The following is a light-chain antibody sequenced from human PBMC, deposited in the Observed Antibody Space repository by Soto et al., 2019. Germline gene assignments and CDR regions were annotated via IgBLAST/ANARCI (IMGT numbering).Light chain of an antibody. Sequence: IVMTQSPATLSVSPGEEATLSCMASQTVSANVAWFQQRPGQAPSLLIYRASIRATGIPARFSGSGSGTDFTLTISSLQSEDFAVYYCQQRSNWPWTFGQGTKVDI. J-gene: IGKJ1*01. CDR2: RAS. CDR1: QTVSAN. V-gene: IGKV3-15*01. CDR3: QQRSNWPWT.